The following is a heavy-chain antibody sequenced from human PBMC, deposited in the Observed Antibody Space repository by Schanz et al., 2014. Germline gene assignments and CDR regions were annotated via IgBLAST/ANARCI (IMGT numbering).Heavy chain of an antibody. CDR3: ARSEMDRGVIWGY. J-gene: IGHJ4*02. Sequence: EVHLLESGGGLVQPGGSLRLSCAASGFTFSNHALSWVRQAPGKGLEWVSGIGGSGDSTHYADSVRGRFTISRDNAKNSLFLQMNSLRVEDTAVYYCARSEMDRGVIWGYWGQGTLVTVSS. V-gene: IGHV3-23*01. D-gene: IGHD3-10*01. CDR2: IGGSGDST. CDR1: GFTFSNHA.